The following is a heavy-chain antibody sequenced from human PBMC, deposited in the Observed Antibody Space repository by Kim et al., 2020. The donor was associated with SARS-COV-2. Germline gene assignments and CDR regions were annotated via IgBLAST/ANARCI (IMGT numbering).Heavy chain of an antibody. D-gene: IGHD3-10*01. V-gene: IGHV3-33*01. CDR2: IWYDGSNK. J-gene: IGHJ4*02. CDR3: ARGPNYYGSGSYQDY. Sequence: GGSLRLSCAASGFTFSSYGMHWVRQAPGKGLEWVAVIWYDGSNKYYADSVKGRFTISRDNSKNTLYLQMNSLRAEDTAVYYCARGPNYYGSGSYQDYWGQGTLVTVSS. CDR1: GFTFSSYG.